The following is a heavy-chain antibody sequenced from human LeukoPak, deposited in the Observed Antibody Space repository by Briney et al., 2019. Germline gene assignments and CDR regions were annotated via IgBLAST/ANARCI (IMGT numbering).Heavy chain of an antibody. V-gene: IGHV4-31*03. D-gene: IGHD3-16*01. J-gene: IGHJ4*02. Sequence: SQTLSFTCTVSGGSISSGGYYWTWIRQHPGKGLEWIGYIYYSGSTYYNPSLKSRVTISVDTSKNQFSLKLSSVTAADTAVYYCARDFPGGADYWGQGTLVTVSS. CDR1: GGSISSGGYY. CDR2: IYYSGST. CDR3: ARDFPGGADY.